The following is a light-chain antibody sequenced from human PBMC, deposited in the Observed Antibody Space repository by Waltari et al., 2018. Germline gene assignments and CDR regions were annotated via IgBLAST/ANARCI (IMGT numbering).Light chain of an antibody. CDR1: QSILYSSNNLNY. CDR2: GAS. V-gene: IGKV4-1*01. J-gene: IGKJ1*01. CDR3: QQYYTTPRT. Sequence: DIVMTQSPDSLTVSLGERATINCKSSQSILYSSNNLNYLAWYQQRPGQPPKLLIYGASTRETGVPDRFSGSGSGTDFTLTISSLQAEDVAVYFCQQYYTTPRTFGPGTKVEI.